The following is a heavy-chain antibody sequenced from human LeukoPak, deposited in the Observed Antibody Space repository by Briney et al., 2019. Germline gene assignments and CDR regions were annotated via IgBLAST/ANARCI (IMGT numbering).Heavy chain of an antibody. CDR3: ARGSTYSSGWYTGFDY. Sequence: SETLSLTCGVYGGSFSAYYWTWIRQPPGKGLEWIGEINFDGSTNYNASLKSRVTMSLDTSNNQFSLRLSSVTAADTAVYYCARGSTYSSGWYTGFDYWGQGTLVTVSS. CDR1: GGSFSAYY. J-gene: IGHJ4*02. CDR2: INFDGST. D-gene: IGHD6-19*01. V-gene: IGHV4-34*01.